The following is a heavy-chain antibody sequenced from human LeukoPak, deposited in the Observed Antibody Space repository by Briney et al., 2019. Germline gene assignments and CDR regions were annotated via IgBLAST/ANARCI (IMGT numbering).Heavy chain of an antibody. CDR2: ISGSGGST. CDR1: GFTLDDYG. Sequence: GGSLRLSCAASGFTLDDYGMSWVRQAPGKGLEWVSAISGSGGSTYYADSVKGRFTISRDNSKNTLYLQMNSLRAEDTAVYYCAKDPYRSSKYSSSWYYWGQGTLVTVSS. J-gene: IGHJ4*02. D-gene: IGHD6-13*01. V-gene: IGHV3-23*01. CDR3: AKDPYRSSKYSSSWYY.